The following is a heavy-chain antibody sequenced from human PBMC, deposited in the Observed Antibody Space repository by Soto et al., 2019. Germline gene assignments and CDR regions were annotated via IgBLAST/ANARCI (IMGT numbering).Heavy chain of an antibody. J-gene: IGHJ4*02. V-gene: IGHV3-23*01. D-gene: IGHD3-16*02. CDR2: ISGSGGST. CDR1: GFTFSSYA. Sequence: EVQLLESGGGLVQPGGSLRLSCAASGFTFSSYAMSWVRQAPGKGLEWVSAISGSGGSTYYADSVKGRFTISRDNSKNMLYLQMNSLRAEDTAVYYCAKDLTFSLYYDYIWGSYRPNHFDYWGQGTLVTVSS. CDR3: AKDLTFSLYYDYIWGSYRPNHFDY.